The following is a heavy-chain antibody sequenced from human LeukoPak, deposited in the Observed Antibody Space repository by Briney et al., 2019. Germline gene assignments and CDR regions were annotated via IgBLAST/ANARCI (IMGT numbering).Heavy chain of an antibody. J-gene: IGHJ5*02. Sequence: ASVKVSCKASGYTFTSWDINWVRPATGQALEWMGWVSPTSGGTSYAQKCQGRVTMTRDTSISTAYMELSRLRSDDTAVYYCARERGGTMVRGVNPGNWFDPWGQGTLVTVSS. CDR2: VSPTSGGT. CDR3: ARERGGTMVRGVNPGNWFDP. V-gene: IGHV1-2*02. CDR1: GYTFTSWD. D-gene: IGHD3-10*01.